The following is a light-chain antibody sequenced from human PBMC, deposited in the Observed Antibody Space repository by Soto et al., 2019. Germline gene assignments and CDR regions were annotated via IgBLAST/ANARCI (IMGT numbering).Light chain of an antibody. CDR1: TGAVTSGHY. CDR2: DTS. J-gene: IGLJ7*01. Sequence: QAVVTQEPSPTVSPGETVTLTCGSSTGAVTSGHYPYWLQQKPGQAPKTLIYDTSYKHSWTPARFSGSLLGGKAALTLSGAQPEDEADYYCWLFYSGARPYVTFGGGTQLTVL. CDR3: WLFYSGARPYVT. V-gene: IGLV7-46*01.